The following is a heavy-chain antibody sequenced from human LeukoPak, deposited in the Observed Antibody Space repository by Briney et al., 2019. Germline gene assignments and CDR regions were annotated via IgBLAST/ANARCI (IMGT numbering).Heavy chain of an antibody. Sequence: ASVRVSCKASGYTFTGYYMHWVRQAPGQGLEWMGWINPNSGGTNYAQKFQGRVTMTRDTSISTAYMELSRLRSDDTAVYYCASPTLSYYDSSGYYSIYAFDIWGQGTMVTVSS. CDR1: GYTFTGYY. V-gene: IGHV1-2*02. J-gene: IGHJ3*02. CDR3: ASPTLSYYDSSGYYSIYAFDI. CDR2: INPNSGGT. D-gene: IGHD3-22*01.